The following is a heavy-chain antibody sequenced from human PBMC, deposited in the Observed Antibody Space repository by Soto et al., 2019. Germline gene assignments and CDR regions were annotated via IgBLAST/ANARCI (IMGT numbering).Heavy chain of an antibody. CDR3: ARGGQKQWLPLSI. J-gene: IGHJ3*02. CDR2: ISSGSGTI. Sequence: GSLRLSCAASAFTLSRYSMNWVRQAPGKGLEWISYISSGSGTIYYADSVKGRFTISRDNAKNSLYLQMNSLRDEDTAVYYCARGGQKQWLPLSIWGQGTMVTV. CDR1: AFTLSRYS. V-gene: IGHV3-48*02. D-gene: IGHD6-19*01.